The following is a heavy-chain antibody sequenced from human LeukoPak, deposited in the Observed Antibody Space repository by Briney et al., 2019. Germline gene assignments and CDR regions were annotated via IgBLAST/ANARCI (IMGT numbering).Heavy chain of an antibody. CDR3: ARAGVYYDTSGYYYQSDAFDT. CDR2: IFYSGDT. Sequence: PSETLSLTCAVSGGSITNYYWSWIRQPPGKGLEYIGYIFYSGDTNYNPSLKTRVIISLDTSKKQFSLDLRSVTAADTAVYYCARAGVYYDTSGYYYQSDAFDTWGQGTMVTVSS. J-gene: IGHJ3*02. D-gene: IGHD3-22*01. CDR1: GGSITNYY. V-gene: IGHV4-59*01.